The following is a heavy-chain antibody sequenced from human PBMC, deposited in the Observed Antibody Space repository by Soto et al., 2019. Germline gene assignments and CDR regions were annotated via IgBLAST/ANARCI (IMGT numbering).Heavy chain of an antibody. V-gene: IGHV1-8*01. D-gene: IGHD6-19*01. CDR3: ARGPGSSDWRFSYYYMDV. CDR2: MNPNSGNT. J-gene: IGHJ6*02. CDR1: FTSYD. Sequence: QVQLVQSGAEVKKPGASVKVSCTFTSYDINWVRQATGQGLEWMGWMNPNSGNTRYAQKFQGRDTMTRNTSNFTAYMELSSLRSEDTAVYYCARGPGSSDWRFSYYYMDVWGQGTTVTVSS.